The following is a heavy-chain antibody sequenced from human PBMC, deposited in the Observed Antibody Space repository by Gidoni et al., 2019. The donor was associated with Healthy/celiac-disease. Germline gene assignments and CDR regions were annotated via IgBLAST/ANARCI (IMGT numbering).Heavy chain of an antibody. Sequence: EVQLVESGGGLVQPGRSLRLSCAASGFTFDDYAMHWVRQAPGKGLEWVSGISWNSGSIGYADSVKGRFTISRDNAKNSLYLQMNSLRAEDTALYYCAKDDYGGNLEHFQHWGQGTLVTVSS. D-gene: IGHD4-17*01. V-gene: IGHV3-9*01. CDR3: AKDDYGGNLEHFQH. CDR1: GFTFDDYA. J-gene: IGHJ1*01. CDR2: ISWNSGSI.